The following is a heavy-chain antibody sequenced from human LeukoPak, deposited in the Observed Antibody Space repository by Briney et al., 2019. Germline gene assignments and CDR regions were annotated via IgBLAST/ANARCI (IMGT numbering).Heavy chain of an antibody. CDR2: TYYRSKWYS. D-gene: IGHD6-13*01. CDR1: GDSVSSNNAG. J-gene: IGHJ5*02. Sequence: SQTLSLTCAISGDSVSSNNAGWNWIRQSPSRGLEWLGRTYYRSKWYSDYAVSVKSRITIIPDTSKNQFSLQLNSVTPEDTAIYYCARSPTAGGWFDPWGQGTLVTVSS. V-gene: IGHV6-1*01. CDR3: ARSPTAGGWFDP.